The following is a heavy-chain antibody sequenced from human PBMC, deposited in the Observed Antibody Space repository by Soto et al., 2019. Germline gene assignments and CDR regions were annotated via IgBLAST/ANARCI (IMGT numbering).Heavy chain of an antibody. CDR1: GGSISSSSYY. CDR2: IYYSGST. Sequence: PSETLSLTCTVSGGSISSSSYYWGWIRQPPGKGLEWIGSIYYSGSTYYNPSLKSRVTISVDTSKNQFSLKLSSVTAADTAVYYCARLDGYDHYFDYPGQGARVTVSS. V-gene: IGHV4-39*01. CDR3: ARLDGYDHYFDY. D-gene: IGHD5-12*01. J-gene: IGHJ4*02.